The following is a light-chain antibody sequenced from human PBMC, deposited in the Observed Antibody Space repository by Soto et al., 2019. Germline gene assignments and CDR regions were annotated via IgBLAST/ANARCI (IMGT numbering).Light chain of an antibody. Sequence: DIQMTQSPSTLSASVGDRVTITCRASQSITNWLAWYQQKPGKAPNLLIYKTSALESGVPSRFSGSGSGIEFTLTITSLQPDDFATYYCQQYNTDSRTFGQGTKVDIK. CDR3: QQYNTDSRT. CDR1: QSITNW. CDR2: KTS. V-gene: IGKV1-5*03. J-gene: IGKJ1*01.